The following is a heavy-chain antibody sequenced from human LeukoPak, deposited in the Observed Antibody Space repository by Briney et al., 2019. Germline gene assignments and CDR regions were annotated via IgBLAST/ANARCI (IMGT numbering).Heavy chain of an antibody. J-gene: IGHJ4*02. CDR3: ARVHGDCSSTSCYMDFDF. CDR1: GFTFSSYG. CDR2: IFDDGSSE. V-gene: IGHV3-33*01. D-gene: IGHD2-2*02. Sequence: PGGSLRLSCAASGFTFSSYGMRWVRQAPGKGLEWVAVIFDDGSSEYYADSVKGRFTISRDDSKNTLYVQMNSLRAEDTAVYYCARVHGDCSSTSCYMDFDFWGQGTLVTVSS.